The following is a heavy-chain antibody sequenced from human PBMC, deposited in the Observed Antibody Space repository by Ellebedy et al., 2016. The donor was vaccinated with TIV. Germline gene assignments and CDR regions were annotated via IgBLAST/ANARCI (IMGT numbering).Heavy chain of an antibody. V-gene: IGHV3-7*03. CDR2: IQENGDKR. J-gene: IGHJ3*01. Sequence: GGSLRLSCAASGFTLSDYWVTWVRQTPGRGLEWVANIQENGDKRNYLDSVRGRFTISSAHAENSPFLQMNYLRGEDTAIYYCVRDAAPGDAQIGWFDALDLWGQGTVVAVSA. D-gene: IGHD2-15*01. CDR1: GFTLSDYW. CDR3: VRDAAPGDAQIGWFDALDL.